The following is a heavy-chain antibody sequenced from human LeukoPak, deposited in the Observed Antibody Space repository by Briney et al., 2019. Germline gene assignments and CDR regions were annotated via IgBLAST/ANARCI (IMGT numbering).Heavy chain of an antibody. CDR2: IYYSGST. D-gene: IGHD3-22*01. V-gene: IGHV4-59*01. CDR1: GGSISSYY. Sequence: SETLSLTCTVSGGSISSYYWSWIRQPPGKGLEWIGYIYYSGSTNYSPSLKSRVTISVDTSKNQFSLKLSSVTAADTAVYYCARATWLPVGLYYYDSSGYYYYFDYWGQGTLVTVSS. CDR3: ARATWLPVGLYYYDSSGYYYYFDY. J-gene: IGHJ4*02.